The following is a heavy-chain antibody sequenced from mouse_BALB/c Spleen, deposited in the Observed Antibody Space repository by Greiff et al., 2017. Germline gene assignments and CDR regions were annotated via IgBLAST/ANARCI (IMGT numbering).Heavy chain of an antibody. CDR1: GYTFTDYN. CDR2: IYPYNGGT. V-gene: IGHV1S29*02. D-gene: IGHD3-1*01. J-gene: IGHJ3*01. CDR3: ARVSGYWFAY. Sequence: EVQLQQSGPELVKPGASVKISCKASGYTFTDYNMHWVKQSHGKSLEWIGYIYPYNGGTGYNQKFKSKATLTVDNSSSTAYMELRSLTSEDSAVYYCARVSGYWFAYWGQGTLVTVSA.